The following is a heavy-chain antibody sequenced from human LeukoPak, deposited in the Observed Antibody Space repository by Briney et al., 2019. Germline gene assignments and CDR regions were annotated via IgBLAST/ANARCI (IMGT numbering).Heavy chain of an antibody. CDR2: ISSSSSYI. CDR1: GFTFSAYN. J-gene: IGHJ4*02. D-gene: IGHD3-9*01. V-gene: IGHV3-21*01. Sequence: GGSLRLSRAASGFTFSAYNMNWVRQAPGKGLEWVSCISSSSSYIYYADSVKGRFTISRDNAKNSLYLQMNSLRAEDTAVYYCARTVTGRNDNWGQGTLVTVSS. CDR3: ARTVTGRNDN.